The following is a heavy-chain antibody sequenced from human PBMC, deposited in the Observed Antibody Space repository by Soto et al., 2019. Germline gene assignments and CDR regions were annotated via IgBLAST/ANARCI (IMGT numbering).Heavy chain of an antibody. J-gene: IGHJ4*02. CDR2: ISGSGGST. CDR3: AKDRLSLSYYFDY. D-gene: IGHD3-16*01. CDR1: GFTFSSYA. V-gene: IGHV3-23*01. Sequence: GGSLRLSCAASGFTFSSYAMSWVRQAPGKGLEWVSAISGSGGSTYYADSVKGRFTISRDNPKNTLYLQMNSLRAEDTAVYYCAKDRLSLSYYFDYWGQGTLVTVSS.